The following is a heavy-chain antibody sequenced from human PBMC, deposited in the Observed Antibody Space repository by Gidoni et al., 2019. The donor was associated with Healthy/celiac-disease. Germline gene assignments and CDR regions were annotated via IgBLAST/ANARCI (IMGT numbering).Heavy chain of an antibody. CDR1: GFTFSSYA. Sequence: EVQLVESGGGLVQPGGSLRLSCSASGFTFSSYAMHWVRQAPGKGLEYVSAISSNGGSTYYADSVKGRFTISRDNSKNTLYLQMSSLRAEDTAVYYCVKGCPYSGYENYYYYGMDVWGQGTTVTVSS. V-gene: IGHV3-64D*08. J-gene: IGHJ6*02. CDR3: VKGCPYSGYENYYYYGMDV. CDR2: ISSNGGST. D-gene: IGHD5-12*01.